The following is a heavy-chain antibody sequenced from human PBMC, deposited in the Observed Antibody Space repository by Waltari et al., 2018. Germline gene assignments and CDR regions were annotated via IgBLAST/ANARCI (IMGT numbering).Heavy chain of an antibody. V-gene: IGHV1-69*12. CDR1: GGTFGSYA. CDR3: ARGGGRGGSFSFHMDV. D-gene: IGHD3-10*01. CDR2: IIPMFGRT. J-gene: IGHJ6*03. Sequence: QVQLVQSGAEVKKPGSSVKVSCKASGGTFGSYALSWVRQAPGQGLEWMGGIIPMFGRTNYPQKFQDRVKITADESTSIAYMELSGLRFEDTAVYFCARGGGRGGSFSFHMDVWGKGTTVTISS.